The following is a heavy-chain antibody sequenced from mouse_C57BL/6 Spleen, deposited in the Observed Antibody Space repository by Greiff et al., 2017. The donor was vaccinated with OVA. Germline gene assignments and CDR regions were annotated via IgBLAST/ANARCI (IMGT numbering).Heavy chain of an antibody. V-gene: IGHV1-64*01. CDR2: IHPNSGST. Sequence: VQLQQPGAELVKPGASVKLSCKASGYTFTSYWMHWVKQRPGQGLEWIGMIHPNSGSTNYNEKFTSKATLTVDKSSSTAYMQLSSLTSEDSAVYYCARNYGSSDWFAYWGQGTLVTVSA. J-gene: IGHJ3*01. CDR3: ARNYGSSDWFAY. D-gene: IGHD1-1*01. CDR1: GYTFTSYW.